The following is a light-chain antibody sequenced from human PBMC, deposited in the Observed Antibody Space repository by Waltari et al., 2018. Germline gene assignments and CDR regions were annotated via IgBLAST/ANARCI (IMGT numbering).Light chain of an antibody. J-gene: IGKJ1*01. Sequence: DIQMTQSPSSLSASVGDRVTITCRASQSISSYLNWYQQKPGKAPKLLFYAASSLRSGVPSRFSGSGSGTDFTLTIRSLQPEDFATYYCQQSYSTPRTFGQGTKVEIK. CDR1: QSISSY. V-gene: IGKV1-39*01. CDR3: QQSYSTPRT. CDR2: AAS.